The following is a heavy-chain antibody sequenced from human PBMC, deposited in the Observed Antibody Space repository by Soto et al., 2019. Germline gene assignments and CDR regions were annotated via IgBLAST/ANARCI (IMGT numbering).Heavy chain of an antibody. D-gene: IGHD2-2*01. CDR3: ARDVYCSSTSCYSNFDY. CDR2: ISAYNGNT. J-gene: IGHJ4*02. V-gene: IGHV1-18*01. CDR1: GYTFTSYG. Sequence: QVQLVQSGAEVKKPGASVKVSCKASGYTFTSYGISWVRQAPGQGLEWMGWISAYNGNTNYAQKLQGRVTMTTYSSTSTAYMELRSLRSDDTAVYYCARDVYCSSTSCYSNFDYWGQGTLVTVSS.